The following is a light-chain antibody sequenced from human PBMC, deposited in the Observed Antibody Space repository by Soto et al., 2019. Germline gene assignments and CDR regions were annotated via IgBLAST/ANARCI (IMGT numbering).Light chain of an antibody. J-gene: IGLJ2*01. CDR2: EVL. CDR1: SSEVGGYDR. Sequence: QSVLTQPPSVSGSPGLSVTISCTGTSSEVGGYDRVSWYQQPPGTAPKLMIYEVLYRPSGVPDRFSGSRSGNTASLTISGLQPEDEGDYYCSSYTSSQTVVFGGGTKVTAL. CDR3: SSYTSSQTVV. V-gene: IGLV2-18*02.